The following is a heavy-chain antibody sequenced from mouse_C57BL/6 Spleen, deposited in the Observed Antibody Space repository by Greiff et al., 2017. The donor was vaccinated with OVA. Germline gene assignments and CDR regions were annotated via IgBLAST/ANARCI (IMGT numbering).Heavy chain of an antibody. D-gene: IGHD2-4*01. V-gene: IGHV6-6*01. CDR2: IRNKANNHAT. Sequence: EVKVKESGGGLVQPGGSMKLSCAASGFTFSDAWMDWVRQSPEKGLEWVAEIRNKANNHATYYAESVKGRFTISRDDSKSSVYQQMNSLRAEDAGIYYCTRGDYDEGGFDYWGQGTTLTVSS. J-gene: IGHJ2*01. CDR3: TRGDYDEGGFDY. CDR1: GFTFSDAW.